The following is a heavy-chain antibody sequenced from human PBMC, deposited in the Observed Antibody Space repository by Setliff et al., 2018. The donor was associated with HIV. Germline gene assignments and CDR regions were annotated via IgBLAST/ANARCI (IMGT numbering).Heavy chain of an antibody. Sequence: GASVKVSCKTSGYTFTDYYIHWVRQAPGQGLEWMGWINPNSGGTNYAQKFQGRVTMTRDTSISTAYMELSRLRSDDTAVYYCARGSLLGYFDWLFPDWGQGTLVTVSS. D-gene: IGHD3-9*01. J-gene: IGHJ4*02. V-gene: IGHV1-2*02. CDR3: ARGSLLGYFDWLFPD. CDR2: INPNSGGT. CDR1: GYTFTDYY.